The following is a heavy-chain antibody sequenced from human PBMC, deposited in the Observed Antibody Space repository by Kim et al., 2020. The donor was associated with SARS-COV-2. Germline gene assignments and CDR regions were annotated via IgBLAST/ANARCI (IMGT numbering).Heavy chain of an antibody. D-gene: IGHD3-22*01. Sequence: ASVKVSCKASGYTFNTYALHWVRQAPGQRLDWMGWMNGGNGYTEYSQKFQGRVTFTKDTSAKTAYMELSSLRSEDTAVYYCARDHRNSSGYYSFDYWGQGTLVTVSS. CDR1: GYTFNTYA. J-gene: IGHJ4*02. V-gene: IGHV1-3*01. CDR3: ARDHRNSSGYYSFDY. CDR2: MNGGNGYT.